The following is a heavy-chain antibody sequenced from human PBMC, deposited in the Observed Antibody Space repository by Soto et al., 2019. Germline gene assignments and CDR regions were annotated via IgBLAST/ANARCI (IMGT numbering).Heavy chain of an antibody. J-gene: IGHJ6*02. CDR2: INWNGGST. Sequence: EVQLVESGGGVVRPGGSLRLSCAASGFTFDDYGMSWVRQAPGKGLEWVSGINWNGGSTGYADSVKGRFTISRDNAKNSLYLQMNSLRAEDTALYYCARETEIPAAISLFYYYYGMDVWGQGTTVTVSS. D-gene: IGHD2-2*02. CDR3: ARETEIPAAISLFYYYYGMDV. V-gene: IGHV3-20*04. CDR1: GFTFDDYG.